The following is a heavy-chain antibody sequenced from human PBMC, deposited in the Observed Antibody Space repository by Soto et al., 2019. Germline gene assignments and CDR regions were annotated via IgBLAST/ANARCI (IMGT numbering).Heavy chain of an antibody. CDR1: GFTFSTYG. V-gene: IGHV3-30*18. D-gene: IGHD1-1*01. J-gene: IGHJ4*02. Sequence: QVQLVESGGGVVQPGRSLRLSCAASGFTFSTYGMHWVRQAPGKGLEWVAVISYDGNNKYYADSVKGRFTISRDNSKNKLYLKMSSLRAEDTAVYYCAKSVYNWNDGFFDYWGQGTLVTVSS. CDR3: AKSVYNWNDGFFDY. CDR2: ISYDGNNK.